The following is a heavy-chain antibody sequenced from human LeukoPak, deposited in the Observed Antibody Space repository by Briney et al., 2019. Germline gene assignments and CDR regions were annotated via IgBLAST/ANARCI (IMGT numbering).Heavy chain of an antibody. CDR3: ARERGVIITYSFDC. Sequence: ASVKVSCKASGYTFTGYYMHWVRQAPGQGLEWMGWINPNSGGTNYAQKFQGRVTMTRDTSISTAYMELSRLRSDDTAVYYCARERGVIITYSFDCWGQGTLVTVSS. CDR2: INPNSGGT. J-gene: IGHJ4*02. D-gene: IGHD3-10*01. CDR1: GYTFTGYY. V-gene: IGHV1-2*02.